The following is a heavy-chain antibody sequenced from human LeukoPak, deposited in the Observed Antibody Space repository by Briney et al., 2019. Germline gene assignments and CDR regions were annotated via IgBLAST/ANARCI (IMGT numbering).Heavy chain of an antibody. V-gene: IGHV4-61*02. CDR1: GGSISSGNYY. CDR3: ARIYCGGDCRGYYYHYYVDV. D-gene: IGHD2-21*02. Sequence: SETLSLTCTVSGGSISSGNYYWSWIRQPAGKGLEWIGRIYISGSTNYNPSLKSRVTISVDRSKNQFSLKLSSVTAADTAVYYCARIYCGGDCRGYYYHYYVDVWGKGTTVTISS. J-gene: IGHJ6*03. CDR2: IYISGST.